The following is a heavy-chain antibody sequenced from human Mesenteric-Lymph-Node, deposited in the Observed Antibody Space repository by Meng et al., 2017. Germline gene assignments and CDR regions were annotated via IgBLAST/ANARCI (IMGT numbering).Heavy chain of an antibody. V-gene: IGHV5-51*01. CDR3: VRRSGTYWFFDV. Sequence: GGSLRLSCKGSGYSFTSYWIGWVRQMPGKGLEWMGIIYPGDSDTRYSPSFQGQVTISADKSISTAYLQWSSLKASDTAMYYCVRRSGTYWFFDVWGRGTLVTVSS. J-gene: IGHJ2*01. CDR1: GYSFTSYW. CDR2: IYPGDSDT. D-gene: IGHD1-7*01.